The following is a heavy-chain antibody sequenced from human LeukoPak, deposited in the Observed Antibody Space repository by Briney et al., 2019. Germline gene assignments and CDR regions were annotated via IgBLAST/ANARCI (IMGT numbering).Heavy chain of an antibody. CDR3: ARDQKWLGQNWFDP. CDR2: ISAYNGNT. Sequence: ASVKVSCKASGYTFTSYGISWVRQAPGQGLEWMGWISAYNGNTNYAQKLQGRVTMTTDTSTSTAYMELRSLRSDDTAVYYCARDQKWLGQNWFDPWGQGTLVTVSS. D-gene: IGHD6-19*01. CDR1: GYTFTSYG. V-gene: IGHV1-18*01. J-gene: IGHJ5*02.